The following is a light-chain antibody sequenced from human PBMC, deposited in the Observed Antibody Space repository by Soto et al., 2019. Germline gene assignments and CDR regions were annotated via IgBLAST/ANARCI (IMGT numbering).Light chain of an antibody. Sequence: QSALTQPASVSGSPGQSITISCTGTSSDVGGYNYVSWYQQHLGKAPKVMIYEVSNRPSGVSNRFSGSKSGNTASLTISGLQADDEADYYCSSYTSSNTLAFGGGTQLTVL. CDR3: SSYTSSNTLA. CDR2: EVS. J-gene: IGLJ2*01. V-gene: IGLV2-14*01. CDR1: SSDVGGYNY.